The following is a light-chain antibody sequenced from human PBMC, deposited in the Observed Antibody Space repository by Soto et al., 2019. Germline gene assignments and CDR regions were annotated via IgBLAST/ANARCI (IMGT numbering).Light chain of an antibody. CDR1: ENIGSD. CDR3: QQYNRSPHT. Sequence: EIVMTPSPATLSVSPGETATLSCSASENIGSDFLAWYQHRPGQPPSLLIYGASSRAPGIPDRFSGSGSGTDFTLTISRLQPEDFAPYYCQQYNRSPHTFGRGTKVDIK. J-gene: IGKJ4*02. CDR2: GAS. V-gene: IGKV3D-15*01.